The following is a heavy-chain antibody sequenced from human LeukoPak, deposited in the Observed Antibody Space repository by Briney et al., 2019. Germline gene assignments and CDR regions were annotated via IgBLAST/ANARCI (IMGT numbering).Heavy chain of an antibody. CDR3: ARDPPDEQGLDY. CDR1: GDSVSSNTAA. D-gene: IGHD1-14*01. J-gene: IGHJ4*02. CDR2: TYYRSKWYY. V-gene: IGHV6-1*01. Sequence: SQTLSLTCAISGDSVSSNTAAWYWIRQSPSRGLGWLGSTYYRSKWYYEFAVSVRSRIIINVDRSKNQFSLQLNSVTPEDTAGYYCARDPPDEQGLDYWGQGTLVTVSS.